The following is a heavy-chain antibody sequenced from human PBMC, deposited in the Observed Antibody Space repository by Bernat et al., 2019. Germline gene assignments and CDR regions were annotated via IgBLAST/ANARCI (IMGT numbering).Heavy chain of an antibody. V-gene: IGHV3-33*01. Sequence: QVQLVESGGGVVQPGRSLRLSCAASGFTFSSYGMHWVRQAPGKGLEWVAVIWYDGSKKYYADSVKGRFTISRDNSKNTLYLQMNSLRAEDTAVYYCARDISFVVVPAAGYYGMDVWGQGTTVTVSS. D-gene: IGHD2-2*01. CDR2: IWYDGSKK. CDR1: GFTFSSYG. J-gene: IGHJ6*02. CDR3: ARDISFVVVPAAGYYGMDV.